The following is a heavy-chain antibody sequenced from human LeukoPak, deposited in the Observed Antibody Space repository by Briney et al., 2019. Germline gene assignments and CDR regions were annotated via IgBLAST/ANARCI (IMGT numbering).Heavy chain of an antibody. Sequence: WETLSLTCTVSGGSISDSRYYWGWIRQPPGIGLEWIGNIHYSGSTNYNPSVKSRVTISIDTSKNQFSLELSSLTAADTAVYYCARRDYIITYFFDNCGEGTLVTVSS. D-gene: IGHD4-17*01. CDR2: IHYSGST. CDR3: ARRDYIITYFFDN. V-gene: IGHV4-39*01. J-gene: IGHJ4*02. CDR1: GGSISDSRYY.